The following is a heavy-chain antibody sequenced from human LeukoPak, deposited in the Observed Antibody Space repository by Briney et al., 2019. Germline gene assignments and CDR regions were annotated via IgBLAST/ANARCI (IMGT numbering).Heavy chain of an antibody. CDR3: ARESGYCSGGSCYESGAEYFQH. Sequence: PGGSLRLSCAASGFTFSSYEMNWVRQAPGKGLEWVSYISSSGNTIYYADSVKGRFTISRDNAKNSLYLQMNSLRAEDTAVYYCARESGYCSGGSCYESGAEYFQHWGQGTLVTVSS. CDR1: GFTFSSYE. V-gene: IGHV3-48*03. CDR2: ISSSGNTI. D-gene: IGHD2-15*01. J-gene: IGHJ1*01.